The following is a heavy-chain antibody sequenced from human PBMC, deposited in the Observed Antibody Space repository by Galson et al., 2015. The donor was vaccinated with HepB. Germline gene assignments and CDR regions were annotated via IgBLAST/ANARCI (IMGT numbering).Heavy chain of an antibody. CDR2: ISPYNGNT. Sequence: SVKVSCKASGYTFTSFGLSWVRQAPGQGLEWMGWISPYNGNTNYAQNLQGRVTMTTDTSTTTAYMELRSLRSDDTAVYYCARVLASWGNAFDIWGQGTMVTVSS. V-gene: IGHV1-18*01. J-gene: IGHJ3*02. CDR1: GYTFTSFG. D-gene: IGHD3-16*01. CDR3: ARVLASWGNAFDI.